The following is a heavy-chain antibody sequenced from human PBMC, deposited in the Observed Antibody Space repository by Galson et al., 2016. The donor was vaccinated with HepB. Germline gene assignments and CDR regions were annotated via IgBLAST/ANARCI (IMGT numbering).Heavy chain of an antibody. CDR1: GYSFISYW. Sequence: QSGAEVKKPGESLKISCKASGYSFISYWIVWVRQMPGKGLEWMGIIYPGDSDVKYNPSFQSQVTMSVDRSIDTAYLQWTSLKASDTGMYYCARDNPGPTSSSASVGAFDSWGQGILVTISS. V-gene: IGHV5-51*01. J-gene: IGHJ4*02. CDR3: ARDNPGPTSSSASVGAFDS. D-gene: IGHD6-6*01. CDR2: IYPGDSDV.